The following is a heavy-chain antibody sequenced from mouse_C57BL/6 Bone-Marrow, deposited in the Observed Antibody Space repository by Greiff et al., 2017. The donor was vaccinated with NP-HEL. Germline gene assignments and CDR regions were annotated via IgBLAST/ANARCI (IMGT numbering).Heavy chain of an antibody. J-gene: IGHJ4*01. V-gene: IGHV1-5*01. CDR3: TRPFYYGNSYYAMDY. Sequence: EVKVEESGTVLARPGASVKMSCKTSGYTFTSYWMHWVKQRPGQGLEWIGAIYPGNSDTSYNQKFKGKAKLTAVTSASTAYMELSSLTNEDSAVYYCTRPFYYGNSYYAMDYWGQGTSVTVSS. CDR2: IYPGNSDT. D-gene: IGHD2-1*01. CDR1: GYTFTSYW.